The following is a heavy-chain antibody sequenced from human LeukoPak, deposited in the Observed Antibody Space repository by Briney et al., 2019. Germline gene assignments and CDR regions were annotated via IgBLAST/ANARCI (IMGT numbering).Heavy chain of an antibody. Sequence: RRASVKVSCKASGGTFSSYAISWVRQAPGQGLEWMGGIIPIFGTANYAQKFQGRVTITADESTSTAYMELSSLRSEDTAMYYCARENREQLAERSWFDPWGQGILVTVSS. CDR2: IIPIFGTA. V-gene: IGHV1-69*13. D-gene: IGHD6-13*01. J-gene: IGHJ5*02. CDR1: GGTFSSYA. CDR3: ARENREQLAERSWFDP.